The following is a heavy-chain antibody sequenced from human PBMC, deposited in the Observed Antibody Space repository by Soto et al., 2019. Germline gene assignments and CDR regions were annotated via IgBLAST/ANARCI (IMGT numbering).Heavy chain of an antibody. CDR3: ARESYYDFWSGYGYFDY. J-gene: IGHJ4*02. V-gene: IGHV4-59*01. CDR1: GCSISSYY. D-gene: IGHD3-3*01. CDR2: IYYSGST. Sequence: SETLSLTCTVSGCSISSYYWSWIRQPPGKGLEWIGYIYYSGSTNYSPSLKSRVTISVDTSKNQFSLKLSSVTAADTAVYYCARESYYDFWSGYGYFDYWGQGTLVTVSS.